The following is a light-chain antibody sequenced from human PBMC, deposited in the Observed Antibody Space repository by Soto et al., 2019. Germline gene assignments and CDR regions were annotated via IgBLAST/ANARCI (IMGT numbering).Light chain of an antibody. CDR1: SSDVGGYNY. CDR3: SSYTSSSTPWV. CDR2: EVS. Sequence: QSALTQPASVSGSPGQSITISCTGTSSDVGGYNYVSWYQQHPGKAPKLMIYEVSNRPSGVSNRFSGSKSGNTASLTISGLQAEDEADYYCSSYTSSSTPWVFGGDQAHRP. V-gene: IGLV2-14*01. J-gene: IGLJ3*02.